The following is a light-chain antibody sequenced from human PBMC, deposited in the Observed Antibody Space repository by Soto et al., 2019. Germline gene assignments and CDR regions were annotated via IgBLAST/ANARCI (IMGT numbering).Light chain of an antibody. CDR2: GAS. CDR3: LQDINYPWT. Sequence: AIQMTQSPSSLSASVGDRVTISCRASQGIGNALGWYQQKPWKPPKVLIYGASNLQSGVPPRFSGSGSGTDFTLAISSLQPEDSATYYCLQDINYPWTFGQGTKVDMK. V-gene: IGKV1-6*01. CDR1: QGIGNA. J-gene: IGKJ1*01.